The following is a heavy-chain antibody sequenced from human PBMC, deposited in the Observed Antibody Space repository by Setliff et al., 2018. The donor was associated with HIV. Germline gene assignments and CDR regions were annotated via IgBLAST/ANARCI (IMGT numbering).Heavy chain of an antibody. CDR2: IVVGSGNT. CDR3: AKRGSYGDKLLYYFDS. V-gene: IGHV1-58*01. J-gene: IGHJ4*02. D-gene: IGHD4-17*01. Sequence: SVKVSCKASGFTFTSSAVQWVRQARGQRLEWIGWIVVGSGNTNYAQKFQERVTITRDMSTSTAYMELSSLRSEDTAVYYCAKRGSYGDKLLYYFDSWGQGTLVTVSS. CDR1: GFTFTSSA.